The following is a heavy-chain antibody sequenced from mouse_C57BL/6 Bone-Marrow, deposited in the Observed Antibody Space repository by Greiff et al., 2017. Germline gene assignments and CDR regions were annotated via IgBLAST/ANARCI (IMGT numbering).Heavy chain of an antibody. V-gene: IGHV1-82*01. CDR3: ARAAY. CDR1: GYAFSSSW. J-gene: IGHJ3*01. CDR2: IYPGDGDT. Sequence: VKLMESGPELVKPGASVKISCKASGYAFSSSWMNWVKRRPGKGLEWIGRIYPGDGDTNYNGKFKGKAILTADKSSSTAYMQLSSLTSEDSAVYFCARAAYWGQGTLVTVSA.